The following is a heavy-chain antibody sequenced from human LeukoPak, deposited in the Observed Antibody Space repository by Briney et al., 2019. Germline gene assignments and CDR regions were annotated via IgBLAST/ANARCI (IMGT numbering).Heavy chain of an antibody. J-gene: IGHJ6*03. Sequence: SQTLSLTCTVSGGSISSSSYYWGWIRQPPGKGLEWIGSIYYSGSTYYNPSLKSRVTISVDTSKNQLSLKLSSVTAADTAVYYCARRLEEKYYYYYYMDVWGKGTTVTVSS. CDR2: IYYSGST. D-gene: IGHD5-24*01. CDR3: ARRLEEKYYYYYYMDV. CDR1: GGSISSSSYY. V-gene: IGHV4-39*01.